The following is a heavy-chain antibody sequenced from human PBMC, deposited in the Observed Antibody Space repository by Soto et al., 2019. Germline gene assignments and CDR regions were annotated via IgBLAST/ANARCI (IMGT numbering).Heavy chain of an antibody. CDR3: ARGGAMTALRFDP. D-gene: IGHD2-21*02. J-gene: IGHJ5*02. CDR1: EFSVGGSY. Sequence: GGSLRLSCAASEFSVGGSYMSWVRQAPGKGLEWVPVMYDGGGTHYTDSVKGRFTISRDDSENTVYLQMNSLRPEDTAVYYCARGGAMTALRFDPWGQGTLVTVSS. CDR2: MYDGGGT. V-gene: IGHV3-53*01.